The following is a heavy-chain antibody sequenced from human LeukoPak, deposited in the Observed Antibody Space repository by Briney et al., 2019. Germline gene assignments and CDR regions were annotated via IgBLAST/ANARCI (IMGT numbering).Heavy chain of an antibody. J-gene: IGHJ4*02. CDR3: ARDRIILGGSYYIRYFDY. CDR1: SGSIISDDYY. D-gene: IGHD1-26*01. CDR2: IYSSGIT. Sequence: SETLSLTCTVSSGSIISDDYYWSWVRQPPGKGLEYIGYIYSSGITSYKPSLKSQVTISMDTSKNQFSLKLSSVTAADTAVYYCARDRIILGGSYYIRYFDYWGQGTLVTVSS. V-gene: IGHV4-30-4*01.